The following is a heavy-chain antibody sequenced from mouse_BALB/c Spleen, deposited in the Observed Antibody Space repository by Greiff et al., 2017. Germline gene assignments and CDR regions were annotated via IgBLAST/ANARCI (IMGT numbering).Heavy chain of an antibody. V-gene: IGHV1-67*01. J-gene: IGHJ4*01. CDR3: ARGDALRAMDY. CDR1: SYTFTDYA. Sequence: QVHVKQSGPELVRPGVSVKISCKGSSYTFTDYAMHWVKQSHAKSLEWIGVISTYYGNTNYNQKFKGKATMTVDKSSSTAYMELARLTSEDSAVYYCARGDALRAMDYWGQGTSVTVSS. CDR2: ISTYYGNT.